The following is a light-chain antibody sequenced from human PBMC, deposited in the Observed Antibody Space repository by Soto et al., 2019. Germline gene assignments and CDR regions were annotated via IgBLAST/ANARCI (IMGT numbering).Light chain of an antibody. V-gene: IGKV3-15*01. CDR3: QQYNNWPLT. CDR1: QSVTSR. CDR2: GAS. J-gene: IGKJ4*01. Sequence: EVVMTQSPATLSVSPGERATLSCRASQSVTSRSAWYQQKPGQAPRLLIYGASARATGIPARFSGSGSGTEFTLTINSLQSEDFAVYYCQQYNNWPLTFGGGTKVDIK.